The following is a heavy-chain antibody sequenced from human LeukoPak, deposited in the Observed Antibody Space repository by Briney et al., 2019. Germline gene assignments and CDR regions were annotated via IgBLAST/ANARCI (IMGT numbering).Heavy chain of an antibody. Sequence: GGSLRLSCAASGFTFSDFYMSWIRQAPGKGLEWVSHISSSGSTTYYADSVKGRFTISRDNSANTLYLQMSSLRVEDTAVYYCAREWGRIAVAGGPGYWGQGALVTVSS. D-gene: IGHD6-19*01. CDR2: ISSSGSTT. CDR3: AREWGRIAVAGGPGY. CDR1: GFTFSDFY. J-gene: IGHJ4*02. V-gene: IGHV3-11*04.